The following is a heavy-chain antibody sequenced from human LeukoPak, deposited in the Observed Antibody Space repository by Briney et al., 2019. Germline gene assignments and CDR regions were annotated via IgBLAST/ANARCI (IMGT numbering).Heavy chain of an antibody. CDR3: ARGVDYYGV. V-gene: IGHV4-30-4*01. Sequence: SETLSLTCTVSGVSLSTGDYYWNWIRQPPGKGLECIGYTYYSGSTNYNPSLKSRITISVDTSKNLFSLKLTSVTAADTAVYYCARGVDYYGVWGQGTLVTVSS. D-gene: IGHD3-10*01. CDR1: GVSLSTGDYY. J-gene: IGHJ4*02. CDR2: TYYSGST.